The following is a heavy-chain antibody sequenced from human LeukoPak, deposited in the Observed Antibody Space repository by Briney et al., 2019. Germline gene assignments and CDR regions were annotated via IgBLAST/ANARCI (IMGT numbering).Heavy chain of an antibody. CDR3: ARERGGEVPAAIDY. Sequence: SETLSLTCTVSGGSISSHYWSWIRQPPGKGLEWIGYIYYSGHTNYNPSLKSRVTISVDTSKNQFSLKLTSVTAADTAMYYCARERGGEVPAAIDYWGRGTMVSVSS. V-gene: IGHV4-59*11. CDR1: GGSISSHY. D-gene: IGHD2-2*02. CDR2: IYYSGHT. J-gene: IGHJ4*02.